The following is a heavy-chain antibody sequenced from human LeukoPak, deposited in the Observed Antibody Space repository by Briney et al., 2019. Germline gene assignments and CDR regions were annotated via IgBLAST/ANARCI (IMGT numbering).Heavy chain of an antibody. J-gene: IGHJ4*02. D-gene: IGHD6-19*01. CDR2: ISSSSSTI. CDR3: ARVSVGVAGTGLDY. V-gene: IGHV3-48*01. Sequence: PGGSLRLSCAASGFTFSSYSMNWVRQAPGKGLEWVSYISSSSSTIYYADSVKGRFTISRDNAKNSLYLQMNSLRAEDTAVYYCARVSVGVAGTGLDYWGQGTLVTVSS. CDR1: GFTFSSYS.